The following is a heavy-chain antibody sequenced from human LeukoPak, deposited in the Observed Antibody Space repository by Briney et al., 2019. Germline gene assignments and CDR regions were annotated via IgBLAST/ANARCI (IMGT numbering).Heavy chain of an antibody. CDR3: AAYYDILTGYYIFDY. D-gene: IGHD3-9*01. J-gene: IGHJ4*02. CDR1: GFTFDDYG. V-gene: IGHV3-20*04. CDR2: INWNGGST. Sequence: PGGSLRLSCAASGFTFDDYGMSWVRQAPGKGLEWVSGINWNGGSTGYADSVKGRFTISRDNAKNSLYLQMNSLRAEDTALYYCAAYYDILTGYYIFDYWGQGTLVTVSS.